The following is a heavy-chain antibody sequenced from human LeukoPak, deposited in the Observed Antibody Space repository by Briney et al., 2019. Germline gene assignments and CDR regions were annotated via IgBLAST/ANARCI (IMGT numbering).Heavy chain of an antibody. CDR3: AKAELGYYYGSGSSYFDS. Sequence: GGSLRLSCAASGFTFRSYAMTWVRQAPGKGLEWVSAISGSGGSTYYADSVKGRFTISRDNSKNTLYLQMNSLRAEDTAVYYCAKAELGYYYGSGSSYFDSWGQGTLVTVPS. CDR1: GFTFRSYA. D-gene: IGHD3-10*01. V-gene: IGHV3-23*01. J-gene: IGHJ4*02. CDR2: ISGSGGST.